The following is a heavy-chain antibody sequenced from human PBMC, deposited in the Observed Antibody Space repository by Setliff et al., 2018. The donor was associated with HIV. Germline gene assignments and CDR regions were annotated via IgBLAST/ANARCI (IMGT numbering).Heavy chain of an antibody. CDR1: GLTVNRDW. J-gene: IGHJ4*02. V-gene: IGHV3-7*03. CDR2: TKFDGSES. Sequence: GGSLRLSCVASGLTVNRDWMRWVRQVPGEGLAWVSNTKFDGSESYYVDSVKGRFIASTDHAKNSLFLQMNSLTAEDTAVYYCARAYNVYDYRFYSSGYDYWGQGTLVTVSS. CDR3: ARAYNVYDYRFYSSGYDY. D-gene: IGHD3-22*01.